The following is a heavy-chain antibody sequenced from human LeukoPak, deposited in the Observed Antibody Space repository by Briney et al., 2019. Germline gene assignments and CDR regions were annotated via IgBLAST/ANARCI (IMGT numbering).Heavy chain of an antibody. D-gene: IGHD6-19*01. CDR2: INHSGST. V-gene: IGHV4-34*01. CDR3: ARGLPSENSSGWADDY. J-gene: IGHJ4*02. Sequence: SETLSLTCAVYGGSFSGYYWSWIRQPPGKGLEWIGEINHSGSTNYNPSLKSRVTISVDTSKNQFSLKLSSVTAADTAVYYCARGLPSENSSGWADDYWGQGTLVTVSS. CDR1: GGSFSGYY.